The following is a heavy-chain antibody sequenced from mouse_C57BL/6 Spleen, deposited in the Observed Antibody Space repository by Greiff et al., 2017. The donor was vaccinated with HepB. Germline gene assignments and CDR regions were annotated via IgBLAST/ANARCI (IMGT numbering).Heavy chain of an antibody. CDR1: GYTFTSYG. V-gene: IGHV1-81*01. Sequence: QVQLQQSGAELARPGASVKLSCKASGYTFTSYGISWVKQRTGQGLEWIGEIYPSSGNTSYNEKFKGTATLTADKSSSTAYMELRSLTSEDSAVYFGADYGNYVRAYWGQGTLVTVSA. CDR2: IYPSSGNT. CDR3: ADYGNYVRAY. J-gene: IGHJ3*01. D-gene: IGHD2-1*01.